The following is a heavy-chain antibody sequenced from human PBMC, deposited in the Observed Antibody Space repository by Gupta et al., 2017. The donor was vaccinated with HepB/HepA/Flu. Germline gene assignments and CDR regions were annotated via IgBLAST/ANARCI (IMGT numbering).Heavy chain of an antibody. CDR1: GFIFNTYS. D-gene: IGHD3-22*01. CDR2: SSSWSTYI. Sequence: EVQLVESGGGLVKPGGSLRLSCEVSGFIFNTYSMNWVRQAPGQGLEWVASSSSWSTYIYYEESGRGRFTISRDNAKNSLLVQMDSLRVADTAVYYCARVFTDDKGWYGMDVWGQGTTVPVSS. CDR3: ARVFTDDKGWYGMDV. J-gene: IGHJ6*02. V-gene: IGHV3-21*01.